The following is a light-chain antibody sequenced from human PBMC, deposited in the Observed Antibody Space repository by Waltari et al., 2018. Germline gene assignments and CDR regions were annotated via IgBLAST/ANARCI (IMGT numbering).Light chain of an antibody. CDR2: FAS. J-gene: IGKJ1*01. V-gene: IGKV1-16*01. CDR1: QGISNY. Sequence: DIQMTQSPSSLSASVGDNITIPCRASQGISNYLALYQQKPGKAPKPLIYFASNLEGGVPSRFSGSGSGTEFTLTISSLQPEDFATYYCQQYNSAPWTFGQGTKVEIK. CDR3: QQYNSAPWT.